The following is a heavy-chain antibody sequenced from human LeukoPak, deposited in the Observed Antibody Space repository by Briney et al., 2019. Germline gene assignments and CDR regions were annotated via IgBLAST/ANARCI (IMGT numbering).Heavy chain of an antibody. V-gene: IGHV3-7*01. CDR2: VKPDGSEQ. Sequence: GGSLRLSCEASGFTFRTYWTNWVRQAPGKGLEWVACVKPDGSEQYYADSLEGRFTISRDNAKNSVYLQLYSLTADDTAVYYCARYNSAFDFWGQGSLVTVSS. D-gene: IGHD5-24*01. J-gene: IGHJ4*02. CDR3: ARYNSAFDF. CDR1: GFTFRTYW.